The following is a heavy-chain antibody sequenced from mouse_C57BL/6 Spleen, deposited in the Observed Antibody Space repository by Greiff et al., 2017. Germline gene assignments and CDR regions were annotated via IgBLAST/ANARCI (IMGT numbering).Heavy chain of an antibody. Sequence: QVQLQQPGAELVKPGASVKMSCKASGYTFTSYWITWVKQRPGQGLEWIGDIYPGSGSTNYNEKFKSKATLTVDTSSSTASMQLSSLTSEDSAVYYWAREIGIYEGYYRDYFDYWGQGTTLTVSS. CDR2: IYPGSGST. J-gene: IGHJ2*01. V-gene: IGHV1-55*01. CDR1: GYTFTSYW. D-gene: IGHD2-3*01. CDR3: AREIGIYEGYYRDYFDY.